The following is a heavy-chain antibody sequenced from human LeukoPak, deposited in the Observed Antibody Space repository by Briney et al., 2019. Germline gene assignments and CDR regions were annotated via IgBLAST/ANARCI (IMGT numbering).Heavy chain of an antibody. V-gene: IGHV4-39*01. Sequence: SETLSLTCTVSGGSISSSSYYWGWIRQPPGKGLEWIGSIYYSGSTYYNPSLESRVIISVDSSKNQFSLKLSSVTAADTAVYYCARRSYSSSSGAYYYYMDVWGKGPRSPSP. D-gene: IGHD6-6*01. J-gene: IGHJ6*03. CDR1: GGSISSSSYY. CDR3: ARRSYSSSSGAYYYYMDV. CDR2: IYYSGST.